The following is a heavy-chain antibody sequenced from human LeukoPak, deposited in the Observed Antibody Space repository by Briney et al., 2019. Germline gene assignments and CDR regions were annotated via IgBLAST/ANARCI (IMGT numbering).Heavy chain of an antibody. V-gene: IGHV4-34*01. CDR2: INHSGST. D-gene: IGHD2-2*01. CDR3: ARGVGYCSSTSCYSDGWFDP. CDR1: GGSFSGYY. Sequence: SETLSLTCAVYGGSFSGYYWSWIRQPPGKGLEWIGEINHSGSTNYNPSLKSRVTISVDTSKNQFSLKLSSVTAADTAVYYCARGVGYCSSTSCYSDGWFDPWGQGTLVTVSS. J-gene: IGHJ5*02.